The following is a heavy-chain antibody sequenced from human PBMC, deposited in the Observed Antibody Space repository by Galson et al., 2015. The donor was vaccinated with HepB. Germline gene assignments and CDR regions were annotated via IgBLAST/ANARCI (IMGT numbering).Heavy chain of an antibody. V-gene: IGHV3-7*03. CDR3: ATSDWHAFDH. D-gene: IGHD2-21*02. CDR2: IRYDGNEI. Sequence: SLRLSCAASGFTFSTYWMTWIRQAPGKGFEWVANIRYDGNEIHFVDSMRGRFTISRDNAKNSVYLQMNSLRSEDTAVYYCATSDWHAFDHWGQGTLVTVSP. J-gene: IGHJ4*02. CDR1: GFTFSTYW.